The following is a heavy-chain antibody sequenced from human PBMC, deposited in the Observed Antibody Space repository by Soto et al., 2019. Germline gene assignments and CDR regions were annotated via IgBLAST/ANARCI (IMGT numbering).Heavy chain of an antibody. Sequence: GAPVKVSCKASGHTLSSYGISWGRQAPGQGFEWMGWISAYNGNTNYAQKLQGRVTMTTDTSTSTAYMELRSLRSDDTAVYYCARSGYYYDSSGYYYGDIWGQGTMVTVSS. CDR1: GHTLSSYG. D-gene: IGHD3-22*01. CDR2: ISAYNGNT. CDR3: ARSGYYYDSSGYYYGDI. J-gene: IGHJ3*02. V-gene: IGHV1-18*01.